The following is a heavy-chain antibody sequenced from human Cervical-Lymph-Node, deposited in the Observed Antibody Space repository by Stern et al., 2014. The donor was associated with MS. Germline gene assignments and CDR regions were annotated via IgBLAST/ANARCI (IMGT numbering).Heavy chain of an antibody. CDR2: INWNSGNI. CDR1: GFTFDDYA. V-gene: IGHV3-9*01. J-gene: IGHJ6*02. Sequence: EVQLVESGGGSVQPGRSLRLSCAASGFTFDDYAMHWVRQPPGKGLEWVSGINWNSGNIGYADSVKGRFTISRDNAKNSLYLHMNSLRAEDTALYYCAKDRAGYYYAMDVWGQGTTVTVSS. D-gene: IGHD3-10*01. CDR3: AKDRAGYYYAMDV.